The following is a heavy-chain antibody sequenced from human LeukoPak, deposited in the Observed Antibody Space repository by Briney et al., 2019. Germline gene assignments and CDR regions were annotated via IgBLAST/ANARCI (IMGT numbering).Heavy chain of an antibody. D-gene: IGHD6-19*01. J-gene: IGHJ4*02. CDR3: ATLAVVAT. CDR1: RFTFSTYH. V-gene: IGHV3-30*02. CDR2: IHNDGSNK. Sequence: GGSLRLSCAASRFTFSTYHMHWVRQAPGKGLEWVGFIHNDGSNKYYVDSVRGRFTISRDNSKNTLFLQMNSLRTEDTAVYYCATLAVVATWGQGILVTVS.